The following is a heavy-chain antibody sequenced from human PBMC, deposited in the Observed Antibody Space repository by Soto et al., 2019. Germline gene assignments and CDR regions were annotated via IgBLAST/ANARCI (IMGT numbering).Heavy chain of an antibody. J-gene: IGHJ4*02. CDR2: IYYSGST. Sequence: QVQLQESGPGLVKPSETLSLTCTVSGGSISSYYWSWIRQPPGKGLEWIGYIYYSGSTNYNPSLKSRVTISVDTSKNQFSLKLSSVTAADTAVYYCARCGWNSVDLNYFDYWGQGTLVTVSS. V-gene: IGHV4-59*01. CDR1: GGSISSYY. D-gene: IGHD1-7*01. CDR3: ARCGWNSVDLNYFDY.